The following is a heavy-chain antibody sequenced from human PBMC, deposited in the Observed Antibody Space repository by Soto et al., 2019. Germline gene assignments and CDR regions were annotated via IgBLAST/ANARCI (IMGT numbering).Heavy chain of an antibody. CDR3: ARNSLATILYGMDV. V-gene: IGHV1-2*04. J-gene: IGHJ6*02. D-gene: IGHD5-12*01. Sequence: ASVKVSCKASGYTFTDYYMHWVRQAPGQGLEWMGWINPNNGGTNYAQKFQGWVTMTRDTSISTVYMELSRLRSDDTAVYYCARNSLATILYGMDVWGQGTTVTVSS. CDR1: GYTFTDYY. CDR2: INPNNGGT.